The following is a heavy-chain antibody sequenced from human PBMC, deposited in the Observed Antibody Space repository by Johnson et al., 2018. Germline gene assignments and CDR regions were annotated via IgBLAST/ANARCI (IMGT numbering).Heavy chain of an antibody. CDR2: ISYDGNKT. D-gene: IGHD3-22*01. V-gene: IGHV3-30*18. J-gene: IGHJ3*02. CDR3: AKAKSGYYYATFDI. Sequence: QVQLVQSGGGVVQPGRSLRLSCAASGFTFSSYVMHWVRQAPGKGLEWVALISYDGNKTDYADSVKGRFTISRDNSKTTLYLQMNSLRAEDTAVYYCAKAKSGYYYATFDIWGQGTMVTVSS. CDR1: GFTFSSYV.